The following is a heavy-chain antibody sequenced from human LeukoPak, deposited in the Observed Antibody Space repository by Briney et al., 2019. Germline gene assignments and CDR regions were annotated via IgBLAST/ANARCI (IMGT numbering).Heavy chain of an antibody. Sequence: ASVKVSCKASGYTFTSYDINWVRQATGQGLEWMGWMNPNSGNTGYAQKFQGRVTMTRNTSISTAYMELSSLRSEDTAVYYCARRSLMAYNNWFDPWGQGTLVTVSS. D-gene: IGHD2-8*01. CDR2: MNPNSGNT. CDR3: ARRSLMAYNNWFDP. V-gene: IGHV1-8*01. CDR1: GYTFTSYD. J-gene: IGHJ5*02.